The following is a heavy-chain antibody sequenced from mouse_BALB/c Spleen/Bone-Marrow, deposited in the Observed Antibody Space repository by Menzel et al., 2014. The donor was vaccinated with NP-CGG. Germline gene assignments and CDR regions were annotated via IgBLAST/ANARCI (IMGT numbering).Heavy chain of an antibody. V-gene: IGHV1-5*01. J-gene: IGHJ1*01. Sequence: VQLQQPGAVLARPGASVRMSCKASGYTFTSFWMHWVKQRPGQGLEWIGAVYPGNNDTNYDQNFKGKAKLTAATSTSTAYMEFSSLTNEDSAVYYCTRYYYGGRDWYFDVWGAGTTVTVSS. CDR1: GYTFTSFW. CDR3: TRYYYGGRDWYFDV. D-gene: IGHD1-1*01. CDR2: VYPGNNDT.